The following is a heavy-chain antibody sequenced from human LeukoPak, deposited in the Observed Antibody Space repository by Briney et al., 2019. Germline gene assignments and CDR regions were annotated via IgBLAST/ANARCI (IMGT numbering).Heavy chain of an antibody. D-gene: IGHD5-24*01. CDR2: ISYDGSNK. CDR1: GFTFSSYA. V-gene: IGHV3-30*04. J-gene: IGHJ6*03. CDR3: AKEMATIGGYYYYYMDV. Sequence: GGSLRLSCAASGFTFSSYAMHWVRQAPGKGLEWVAVISYDGSNKYYADSVKGRFTISRDNSKNTLYLQMNSLRAEDTAVYYCAKEMATIGGYYYYYMDVWGKGTTVTVSS.